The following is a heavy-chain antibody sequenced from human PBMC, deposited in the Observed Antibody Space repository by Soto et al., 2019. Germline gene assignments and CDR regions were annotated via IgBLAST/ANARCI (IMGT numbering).Heavy chain of an antibody. Sequence: SLRLSCAASGFIFESFGMSWVRQAPGKGLEWISSISGSGFKKYYADSVKGRFTISRDNSKSTVYLELNNLSAEDTAVYHCAKNQGVELVPLATVDWFDPWGQGSVVTVSS. D-gene: IGHD1-26*01. CDR2: ISGSGFKK. CDR1: GFIFESFG. CDR3: AKNQGVELVPLATVDWFDP. V-gene: IGHV3-23*01. J-gene: IGHJ5*02.